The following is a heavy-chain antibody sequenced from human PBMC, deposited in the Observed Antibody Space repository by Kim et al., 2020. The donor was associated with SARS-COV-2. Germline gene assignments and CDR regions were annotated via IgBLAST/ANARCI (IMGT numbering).Heavy chain of an antibody. CDR3: ARDLQLATNHYYYYGMDV. J-gene: IGHJ6*02. V-gene: IGHV3-33*01. D-gene: IGHD5-18*01. Sequence: GGSLRLSCAASGFTFSSYGMHWVRQAPGKGLEWVAVIWYDGSNKYYADSVKGRFTISRDNSKNTLYLQMNSLRAEDTAVYYCARDLQLATNHYYYYGMDVWGQGTTVTVSS. CDR1: GFTFSSYG. CDR2: IWYDGSNK.